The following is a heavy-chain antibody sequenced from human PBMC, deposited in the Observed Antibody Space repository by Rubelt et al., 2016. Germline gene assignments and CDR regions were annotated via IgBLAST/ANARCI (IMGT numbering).Heavy chain of an antibody. CDR3: ARHEGIVATQTEYYFDY. CDR1: GGSISSYY. J-gene: IGHJ4*02. D-gene: IGHD5-12*01. CDR2: IYYSGST. V-gene: IGHV4-59*08. Sequence: QVQLQESGPGLVKPSETLSLTCTVSGGSISSYYWSWIRQPPGKGLEWIGYIYYSGSTNYNPSLKSRVTISVATSKNQFSLKLSSVTAADTAVYYCARHEGIVATQTEYYFDYWGQGTLVTVSS.